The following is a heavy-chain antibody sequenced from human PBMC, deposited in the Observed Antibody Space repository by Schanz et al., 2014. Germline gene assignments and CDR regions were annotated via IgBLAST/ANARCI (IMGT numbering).Heavy chain of an antibody. Sequence: QVQLQESGPGLVKPSQTLSLTCTVSGGSVSSGGDYWSWIRQHPGKGLEWIGFISYSGGTYYNPSLKSRVTISVDTSKNQITLSLSSATAADTAVYYCARDRGRGDLPGDIWGQGTMVTVSS. CDR3: ARDRGRGDLPGDI. CDR1: GGSVSSGGDY. J-gene: IGHJ3*02. D-gene: IGHD4-17*01. V-gene: IGHV4-31*03. CDR2: ISYSGGT.